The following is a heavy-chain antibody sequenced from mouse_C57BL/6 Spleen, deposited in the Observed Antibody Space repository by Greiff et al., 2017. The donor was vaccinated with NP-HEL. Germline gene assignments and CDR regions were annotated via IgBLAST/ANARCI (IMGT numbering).Heavy chain of an antibody. CDR2: IDPSDSYT. Sequence: QVQLQQPGAELVRPGTSVKLSCKASGYTFTSYWMHWVKQRPGQGLEWIGVIDPSDSYTNYNQKFKGKATLTVDTSSSTAYMQLSSLTSEDSAVYYCARTWDVKYAMDYWGQGTSVTVSS. CDR3: ARTWDVKYAMDY. D-gene: IGHD4-1*01. V-gene: IGHV1-59*01. J-gene: IGHJ4*01. CDR1: GYTFTSYW.